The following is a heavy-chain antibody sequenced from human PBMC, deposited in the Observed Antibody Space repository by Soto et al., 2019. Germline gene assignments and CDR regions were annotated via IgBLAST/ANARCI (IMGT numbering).Heavy chain of an antibody. D-gene: IGHD4-17*01. CDR2: VFYTGSAY. Sequence: QVQLQESGPGLVKPSQTLPLTCTVSGGSISSGDYYWSWIRQPPGKGLEWIGYVFYTGSAYYYNPSLKSRFTMSVDTSRNQFSLKLSSVTAADSAVYYCARDSVRCGPAFDYWGQGTLVTVSS. J-gene: IGHJ4*02. CDR3: ARDSVRCGPAFDY. CDR1: GGSISSGDYY. V-gene: IGHV4-30-4*01.